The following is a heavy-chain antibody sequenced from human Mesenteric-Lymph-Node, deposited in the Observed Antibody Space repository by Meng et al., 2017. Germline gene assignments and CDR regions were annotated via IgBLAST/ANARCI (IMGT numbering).Heavy chain of an antibody. Sequence: GGSLRLSCAASGFPLSNHLMDWVRQAPGKGLEWVSLISTDSSSTHYADSVRGRFTVSRDNSKNTLYLQMNSLRAEDTAVYYCARDDRGYSYGYFRGFDYWGQGTLVTVSS. CDR1: GFPLSNHL. D-gene: IGHD5-18*01. V-gene: IGHV3-21*01. CDR3: ARDDRGYSYGYFRGFDY. J-gene: IGHJ4*02. CDR2: ISTDSSST.